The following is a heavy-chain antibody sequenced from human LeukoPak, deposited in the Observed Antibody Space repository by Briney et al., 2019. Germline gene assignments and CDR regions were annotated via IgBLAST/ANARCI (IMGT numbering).Heavy chain of an antibody. Sequence: GGSLRLSCAASGFTFSDYYMNWVRQAPGKGLEWVSMIYPNGNTFYTDSVKGRFTISRDNSKNTLDLQMNSLRAEDTAVYYCARRGHGYCSPFDFLGQGTLVTV. CDR1: GFTFSDYY. V-gene: IGHV3-66*04. J-gene: IGHJ4*02. D-gene: IGHD5-18*01. CDR3: ARRGHGYCSPFDF. CDR2: IYPNGNT.